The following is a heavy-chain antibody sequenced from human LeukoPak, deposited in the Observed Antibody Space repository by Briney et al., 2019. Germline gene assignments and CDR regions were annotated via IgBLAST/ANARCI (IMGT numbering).Heavy chain of an antibody. Sequence: GASVKVPCKASGYTFTSYGISWVRQAPGQGLEWMGWISAYNGNTNYAQKLQGRVTMTTDTSTSTAYMELRSLRSDDTAVYYCAREVLRYFDWPLDYWGQGTLVTVSS. D-gene: IGHD3-9*01. CDR2: ISAYNGNT. J-gene: IGHJ4*02. V-gene: IGHV1-18*01. CDR1: GYTFTSYG. CDR3: AREVLRYFDWPLDY.